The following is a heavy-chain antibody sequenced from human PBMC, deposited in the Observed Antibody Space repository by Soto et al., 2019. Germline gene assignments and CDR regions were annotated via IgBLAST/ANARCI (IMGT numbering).Heavy chain of an antibody. CDR2: IYYSGST. CDR3: ARGRLNYYDKEDYYGMDV. Sequence: QVQLQESGPGLVKPSQTLSLTCTVSGGSISSGDYYWSWTRQPPGKGLEWIGYIYYSGSTYYNPSLKSRVTISVDTSKNQFSLKLSSVTAADTAVYYCARGRLNYYDKEDYYGMDVWGQGTTVTVSS. D-gene: IGHD3-22*01. V-gene: IGHV4-30-4*01. CDR1: GGSISSGDYY. J-gene: IGHJ6*02.